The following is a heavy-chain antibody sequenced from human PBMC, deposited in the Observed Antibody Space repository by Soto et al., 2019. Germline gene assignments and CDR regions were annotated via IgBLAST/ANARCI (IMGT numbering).Heavy chain of an antibody. D-gene: IGHD6-6*01. CDR3: ARGYSSSSSGLGTYFYYYGMDV. J-gene: IGHJ6*02. CDR1: GFTFSGYW. Sequence: GGSLRLSCAASGFTFSGYWMSGVRQAPGKGREWVANIKQDGSEKYYVDSVKGRFTISRDNAKNSLYLQMNSLRAEDTAVYYCARGYSSSSSGLGTYFYYYGMDVWGQGTTVTVSS. CDR2: IKQDGSEK. V-gene: IGHV3-7*03.